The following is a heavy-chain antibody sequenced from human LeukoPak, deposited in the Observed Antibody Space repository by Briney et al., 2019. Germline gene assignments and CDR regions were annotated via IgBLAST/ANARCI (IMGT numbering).Heavy chain of an antibody. CDR2: IRQDGSEK. CDR1: GFTMSKYW. J-gene: IGHJ4*02. Sequence: GGSLRLSCAASGFTMSKYWMSWVRQAPGKALEWLANIRQDGSEKNYVDSVKGRFTISRDNAKNSLHLQMNSLRAEDTAVYYCAKMPDFDYWGQGPLVTVSS. V-gene: IGHV3-7*03. D-gene: IGHD2-2*01. CDR3: AKMPDFDY.